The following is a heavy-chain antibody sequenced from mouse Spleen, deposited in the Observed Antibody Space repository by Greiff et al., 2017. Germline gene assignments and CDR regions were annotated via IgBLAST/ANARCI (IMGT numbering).Heavy chain of an antibody. CDR3: ARVFYGYWYFDV. J-gene: IGHJ1*01. CDR2: INYDGSST. V-gene: IGHV5-16*01. D-gene: IGHD1-1*01. CDR1: GFTFSDYY. Sequence: EVQRVESEGGLVQPGSSMKLSCTASGFTFSDYYMAWVRQVPEKGLEWVANINYDGSSTYYLDSLKSRFIISRDNAKNILYLQMSSLKSEDTATYYCARVFYGYWYFDVWGAGTTVTVSS.